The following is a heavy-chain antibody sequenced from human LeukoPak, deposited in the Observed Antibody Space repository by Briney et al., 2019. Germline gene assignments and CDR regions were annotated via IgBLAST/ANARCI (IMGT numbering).Heavy chain of an antibody. Sequence: GGSLRLSCAASGFTFSSYAMTRVRQAPGKGLEWVSTISGSGGSTYYADSVKGRFTISRDNSKDTLYLQMNSLRAEDTAVYYCAKAGSTGYPLWGQGTLVTVSS. D-gene: IGHD3-9*01. CDR2: ISGSGGST. V-gene: IGHV3-23*01. J-gene: IGHJ4*02. CDR3: AKAGSTGYPL. CDR1: GFTFSSYA.